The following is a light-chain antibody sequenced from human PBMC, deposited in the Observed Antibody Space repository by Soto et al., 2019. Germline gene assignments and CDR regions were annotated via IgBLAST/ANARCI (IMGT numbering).Light chain of an antibody. CDR3: QQYGTSPIA. Sequence: EMVLTQSPGTMSLSPGERATLSCSARQNVGGRFLAWYQQKPGQDPRLLINVASTMATGIPVRFSGSGSGTDFTLTISRLEPEDFAVYYCQQYGTSPIAFGQGTRLE. CDR1: QNVGGRF. J-gene: IGKJ5*01. V-gene: IGKV3-20*01. CDR2: VAS.